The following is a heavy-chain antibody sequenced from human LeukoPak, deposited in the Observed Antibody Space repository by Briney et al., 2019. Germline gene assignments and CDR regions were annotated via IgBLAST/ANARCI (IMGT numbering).Heavy chain of an antibody. CDR2: VSYSGST. CDR1: GGSISSYY. J-gene: IGHJ6*03. Sequence: SETLSLTCTVSGGSISSYYWSWIRQPPGKGLEWIGYVSYSGSTSYNPSLKSRVTISVDTSKNQFSLKLSSVTAADTAVYYCAREGVAGTTPSRPLYYYYYMDVWGKGTTVTVSS. V-gene: IGHV4-59*01. CDR3: AREGVAGTTPSRPLYYYYYMDV. D-gene: IGHD6-19*01.